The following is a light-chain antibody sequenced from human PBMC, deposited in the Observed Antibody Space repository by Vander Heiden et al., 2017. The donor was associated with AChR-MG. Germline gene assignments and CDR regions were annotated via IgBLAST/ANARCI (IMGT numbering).Light chain of an antibody. Sequence: QSVLTQPPSASGTPGQTVTISCSGSTTNIGSNFVHWYQQLPGTAPKLLIYKNDLRPSGVPDRFSGSKSGTSASLAISGLQSEDEADYYCAAWDDRLGVYVVFGGGTKLTV. CDR2: KND. CDR3: AAWDDRLGVYVV. CDR1: TTNIGSNF. J-gene: IGLJ2*01. V-gene: IGLV1-47*01.